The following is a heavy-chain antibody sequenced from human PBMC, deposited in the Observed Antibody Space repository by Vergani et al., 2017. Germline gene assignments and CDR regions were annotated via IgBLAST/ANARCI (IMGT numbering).Heavy chain of an antibody. Sequence: QVQLVQSGAEVKKPGASVKVSCKASGYTFTSYGISWVRQAPGQGLEWMGWISAYNGNTNYAQKLQGRVTMTTDTSTSTAYMELRSLRSDYTAVYYCARDPDIVVVXAAPYYYYYYGMDVWGQGTTVTVSS. J-gene: IGHJ6*02. CDR2: ISAYNGNT. D-gene: IGHD2-2*01. V-gene: IGHV1-18*04. CDR1: GYTFTSYG. CDR3: ARDPDIVVVXAAPYYYYYYGMDV.